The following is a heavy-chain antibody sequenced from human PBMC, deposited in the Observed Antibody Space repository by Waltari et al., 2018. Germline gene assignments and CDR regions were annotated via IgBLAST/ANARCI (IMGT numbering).Heavy chain of an antibody. D-gene: IGHD6-19*01. V-gene: IGHV2-5*01. CDR3: AGGWFYFDY. CDR2: LHWYDEK. Sequence: QITLKESGPTLVKPTQTLTLTCTFSGFSFTSTGVAVSWIRQPPTTALEWLALLHWYDEKWYSPSLNNRLTVTKDTSRNQVVLTLTNMDPADTATYYCAGGWFYFDYWGQGALVTVSS. CDR1: GFSFTSTGVA. J-gene: IGHJ4*02.